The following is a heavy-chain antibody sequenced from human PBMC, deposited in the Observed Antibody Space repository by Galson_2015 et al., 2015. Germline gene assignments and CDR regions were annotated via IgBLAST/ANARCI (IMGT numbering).Heavy chain of an antibody. CDR1: GFTFTSYA. J-gene: IGHJ5*02. CDR2: IRSSGANT. CDR3: AKDDTDFCSVAGLFVH. V-gene: IGHV3-23*01. D-gene: IGHD3-3*01. Sequence: SLRLSCAASGFTFTSYAMSWVRQAPGKELEWVSAIRSSGANTYHADSVKGRFTISRDNSKNTLYLQMNSLRAEDTAVYYCAKDDTDFCSVAGLFVHGGPGTLVTVSS.